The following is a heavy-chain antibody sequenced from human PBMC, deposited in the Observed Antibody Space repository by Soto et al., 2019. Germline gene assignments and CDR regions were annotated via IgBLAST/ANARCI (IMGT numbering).Heavy chain of an antibody. CDR3: AREPAEGILTGYYNGYYMDV. CDR1: GFTFIDYY. D-gene: IGHD3-9*01. V-gene: IGHV3-11*01. Sequence: GGSLRVSCAASGFTFIDYYMSWIRQAPWKGLEWVSYISSSGSTIYYADPVKGRFTISRDNAKNSLYLQMNSLRAEDTAVYYCAREPAEGILTGYYNGYYMDVWGKGTTVTVS. J-gene: IGHJ6*03. CDR2: ISSSGSTI.